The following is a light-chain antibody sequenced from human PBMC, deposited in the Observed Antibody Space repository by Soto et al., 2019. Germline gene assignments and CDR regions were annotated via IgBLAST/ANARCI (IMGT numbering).Light chain of an antibody. V-gene: IGKV3-15*01. J-gene: IGKJ4*01. CDR1: QSVRSN. CDR2: GAS. CDR3: QQYNNWPLT. Sequence: EIVMTQSPATLSVSPGERATLSCRASQSVRSNLAWYQQKPGQAPRLLISGASTRATGVPVRFSGSGSGTDFTLTIDSLQSEDFAVYYCQQYNNWPLTFGGGTKVEIK.